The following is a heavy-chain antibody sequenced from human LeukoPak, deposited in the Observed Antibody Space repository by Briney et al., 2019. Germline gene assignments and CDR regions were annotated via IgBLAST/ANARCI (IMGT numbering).Heavy chain of an antibody. D-gene: IGHD2-15*01. CDR1: GFTFSSHG. V-gene: IGHV3-33*01. CDR3: ARDPASSFDY. J-gene: IGHJ4*02. CDR2: IWYDGSKR. Sequence: GRSLRLSCAASGFTFSSHGMHWVRQAPGKGLEWVAVIWYDGSKRHYADSVKGRFTISRDDSKNTLYLQMNSLRDEDTAVYYCARDPASSFDYSGQGTLVTVSS.